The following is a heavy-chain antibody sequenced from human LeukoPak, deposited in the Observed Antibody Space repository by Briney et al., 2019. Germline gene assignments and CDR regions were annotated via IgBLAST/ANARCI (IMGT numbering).Heavy chain of an antibody. J-gene: IGHJ5*02. CDR1: GGSISSGGYY. CDR2: IYYSGST. D-gene: IGHD1-14*01. V-gene: IGHV4-31*03. CDR3: ASGRMDWFDP. Sequence: SETLSLTCTVSGGSISSGGYYWSWIRQHPGEGLEWIGYIYYSGSTYYNPSLKSRVTISLDTSKNQFSLKLSSVTAADTAVYYCASGRMDWFDPWGQGTLVTVSS.